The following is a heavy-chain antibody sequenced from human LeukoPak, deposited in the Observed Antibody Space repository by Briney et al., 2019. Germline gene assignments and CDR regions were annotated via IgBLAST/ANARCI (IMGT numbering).Heavy chain of an antibody. Sequence: SVKVSCKASGGTFSSYTISWVRQAPGQGLEWMGRIIPILGMANYAQKFQGRVTITADKSTSTAYMELSSLRSEDTAVYYCARVGYSYGGDYWGQGTLVTVSS. V-gene: IGHV1-69*02. CDR3: ARVGYSYGGDY. CDR1: GGTFSSYT. J-gene: IGHJ4*02. CDR2: IIPILGMA. D-gene: IGHD5-18*01.